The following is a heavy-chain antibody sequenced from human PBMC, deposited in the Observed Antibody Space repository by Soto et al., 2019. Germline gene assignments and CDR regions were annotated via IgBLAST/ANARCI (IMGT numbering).Heavy chain of an antibody. J-gene: IGHJ4*02. Sequence: QVQLVESGGGVVQPGRSLRLSCAASGFTFSSYGMHWVRQAPGKGLEWVAVIWYDGSNKYYADSVKGRFTISRDNSKNTLYLQMNSLRAEDTAVYYCARPYYDRSGSFDYWGQGTLVTVSS. CDR2: IWYDGSNK. CDR1: GFTFSSYG. CDR3: ARPYYDRSGSFDY. V-gene: IGHV3-33*01. D-gene: IGHD3-22*01.